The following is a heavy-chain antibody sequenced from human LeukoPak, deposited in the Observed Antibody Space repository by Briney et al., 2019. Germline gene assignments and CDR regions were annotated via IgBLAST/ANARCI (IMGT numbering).Heavy chain of an antibody. CDR1: AGTFSSYA. CDR2: IIPIFGTA. J-gene: IGHJ3*02. CDR3: ARDDSSATYDAFEI. D-gene: IGHD3-22*01. Sequence: SVKVSCKASAGTFSSYAISWVRQAPGQGLEWMGGIIPIFGTANYAQKFQGRVTITADESTSTAYMELSSLRSEDTAVYYCARDDSSATYDAFEIWGQGTMVTVSS. V-gene: IGHV1-69*01.